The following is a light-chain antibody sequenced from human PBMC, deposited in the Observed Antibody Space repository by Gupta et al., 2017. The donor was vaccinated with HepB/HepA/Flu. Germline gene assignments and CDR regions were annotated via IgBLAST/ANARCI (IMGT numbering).Light chain of an antibody. CDR1: KLGDKY. J-gene: IGLJ1*01. CDR2: QDN. CDR3: QAWDSTTAV. V-gene: IGLV3-1*01. Sequence: SYELTQPPSVSVSPGQTASITCYGDKLGDKYASWYQQRPGQSPVLVIYQDNKRPSGIPERFSGSNSGNTATLTISGTQPMDEADYYCQAWDSTTAVFGTGTKVTVL.